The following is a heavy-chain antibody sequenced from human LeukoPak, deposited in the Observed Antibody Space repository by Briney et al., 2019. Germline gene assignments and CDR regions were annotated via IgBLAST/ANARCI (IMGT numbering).Heavy chain of an antibody. CDR1: GYTFNGYY. CDR2: INHNSGYT. CDR3: ARDKSGNSGWYSYFNY. J-gene: IGHJ4*02. D-gene: IGHD6-19*01. Sequence: ASVKVSCQACGYTFNGYYMHWVGQAPAQGLEGVGWINHNSGYTNYAQKFQGRVTMTTDTSISTAYMELSRLRSDDTAVYYRARDKSGNSGWYSYFNYWGKGTLVTVSS. V-gene: IGHV1-2*02.